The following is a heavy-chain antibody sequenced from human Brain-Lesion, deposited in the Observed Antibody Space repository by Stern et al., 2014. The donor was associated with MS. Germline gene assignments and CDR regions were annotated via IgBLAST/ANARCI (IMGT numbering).Heavy chain of an antibody. V-gene: IGHV4-30-2*01. Sequence: VQLVESGSGLVKPSQTLSLTCAVSDDSLNSVVYSWSWIRQPPGKGLEWIGSIYHSGSSYSSPSLKSRVPISVDRSKNQFSLKLSSVTAADTAVYYCARGDHRNSYDSSGYYYFVFDVWGQGTMVTVSS. CDR1: DDSLNSVVYS. CDR2: IYHSGSS. D-gene: IGHD3-22*01. CDR3: ARGDHRNSYDSSGYYYFVFDV. J-gene: IGHJ3*01.